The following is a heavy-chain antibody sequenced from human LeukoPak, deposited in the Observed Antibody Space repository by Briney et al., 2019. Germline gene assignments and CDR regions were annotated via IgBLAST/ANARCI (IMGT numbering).Heavy chain of an antibody. CDR3: ARINGYSYGYSTDSRTILGDYFDY. V-gene: IGHV1-69*04. CDR1: GGTFSSYA. Sequence: GASVKVSCKASGGTFSSYAISWVRQAPGQGLEWMGRIIPILGIANYAQKFQGRVTITADKSTSTAYMELSSLRSEDTAVYYCARINGYSYGYSTDSRTILGDYFDYWGQGTLVTVSS. D-gene: IGHD5-18*01. J-gene: IGHJ4*02. CDR2: IIPILGIA.